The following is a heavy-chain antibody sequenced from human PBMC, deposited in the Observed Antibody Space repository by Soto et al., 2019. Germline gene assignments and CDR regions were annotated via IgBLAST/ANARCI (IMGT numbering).Heavy chain of an antibody. CDR1: GFTFSSYA. D-gene: IGHD3-22*01. V-gene: IGHV3-30-3*01. Sequence: QVQLVESGGGVVQPGRSLRLSCAASGFTFSSYAMHWVRQAPGKGLEWVAVISYDGSNKYYAESVKGRFTISRDNSKNTLYLQMNSLRAEDTAVYYCARLESSGYYLIAYWFQGTLVTVSS. CDR2: ISYDGSNK. J-gene: IGHJ4*02. CDR3: ARLESSGYYLIAY.